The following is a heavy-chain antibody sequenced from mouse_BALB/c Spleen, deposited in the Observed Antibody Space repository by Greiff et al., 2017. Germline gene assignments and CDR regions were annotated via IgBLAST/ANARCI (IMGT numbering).Heavy chain of an antibody. CDR3: ARAPYYGSSYVLAWFAY. D-gene: IGHD1-1*01. V-gene: IGHV5-4*02. CDR2: ISDGGSYT. J-gene: IGHJ3*01. Sequence: VQLKESGGGLVKPGGSLKLSCAASGFTFSDYYMYWVRQTPEKRLEWVATISDGGSYTYYPDSVKGRFTISRDNAKNNLYLQMSSLKSEDTAMYYCARAPYYGSSYVLAWFAYWGQGTLVTVSA. CDR1: GFTFSDYY.